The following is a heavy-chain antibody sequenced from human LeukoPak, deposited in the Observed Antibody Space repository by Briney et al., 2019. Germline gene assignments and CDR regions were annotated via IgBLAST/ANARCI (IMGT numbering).Heavy chain of an antibody. CDR3: AKVPGIVGGTRDY. V-gene: IGHV3-23*01. CDR1: GFTFSSYA. D-gene: IGHD1-26*01. CDR2: ISGSGGST. Sequence: GGSLRLSCAASGFTFSSYAMSWVRQAPGKGLEWVSAISGSGGSTYYADSVKGRFTISRDNSKNTLYLQMNSLRAEDTAVYYSAKVPGIVGGTRDYWGQGTLVTVSS. J-gene: IGHJ4*02.